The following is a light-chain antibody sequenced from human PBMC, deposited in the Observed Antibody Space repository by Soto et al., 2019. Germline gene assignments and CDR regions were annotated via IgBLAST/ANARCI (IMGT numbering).Light chain of an antibody. J-gene: IGKJ4*01. Sequence: EIVMTQSPATLSVSLGERVTLSCRASQSVFSSLAWYQQKPGQAPRLLIYGAATRPIGIPARFSGSGSGTEFTLTISSLQSEDFAVYYCRQYGYSLGFAFGGGTKVEIK. CDR2: GAA. CDR3: RQYGYSLGFA. V-gene: IGKV3-15*01. CDR1: QSVFSS.